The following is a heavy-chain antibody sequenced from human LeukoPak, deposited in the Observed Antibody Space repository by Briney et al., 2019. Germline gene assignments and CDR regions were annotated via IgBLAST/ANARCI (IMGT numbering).Heavy chain of an antibody. D-gene: IGHD4-17*01. V-gene: IGHV3-23*01. Sequence: GGSLRLSCVASGFTFSSYAMSWVRQAPGKGLEWVSAISGSGGSTYYADSVKGRFTISRDNVKNLLFLQMNSLRAEDTAIYYCARDRKGRTYGDPYWFFDLWGRGTLVSVSS. J-gene: IGHJ2*01. CDR2: ISGSGGST. CDR3: ARDRKGRTYGDPYWFFDL. CDR1: GFTFSSYA.